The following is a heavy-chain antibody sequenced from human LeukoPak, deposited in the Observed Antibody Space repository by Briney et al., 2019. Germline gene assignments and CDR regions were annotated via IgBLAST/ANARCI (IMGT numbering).Heavy chain of an antibody. Sequence: PGGSLRLSCAASGFTFTNYNMNWVRQAPGKGLEWVSSISSGSTYIYYAGSVKGRFTISRDNAKNSLYLQLNSLRAEDTAVYYCARGGHSGYDAFDIWGQGTMVTVSS. CDR3: ARGGHSGYDAFDI. J-gene: IGHJ3*02. V-gene: IGHV3-21*01. CDR1: GFTFTNYN. D-gene: IGHD5-12*01. CDR2: ISSGSTYI.